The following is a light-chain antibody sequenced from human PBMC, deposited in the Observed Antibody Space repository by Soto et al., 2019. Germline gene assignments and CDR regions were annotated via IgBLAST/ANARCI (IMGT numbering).Light chain of an antibody. J-gene: IGKJ4*01. Sequence: DIQMTQSPSSLSASVGDRVNITCRASQSISSYLNWYQQKPGKAPKLLVYAASRLQSGVPSRFSGSGSGTDFTFTISSLQPEDVATYYCQHYDNLPLTFGGGSKVEIK. CDR1: QSISSY. V-gene: IGKV1-33*01. CDR3: QHYDNLPLT. CDR2: AAS.